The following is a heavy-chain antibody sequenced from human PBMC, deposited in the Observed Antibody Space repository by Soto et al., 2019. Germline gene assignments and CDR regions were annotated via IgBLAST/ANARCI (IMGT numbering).Heavy chain of an antibody. V-gene: IGHV2-70*11. CDR1: GFSLSTSGMC. J-gene: IGHJ6*03. Sequence: SGPTLVNPTQTLTLTCTFSGFSLSTSGMCVSWIRQPPGKALEWLACIDWDDDKYYSTSLKTRLTISKDTSKNQVVLTMTNMDPVDTATYYCARAAGRVDTANYYMDVWGKGTTVTVSS. D-gene: IGHD5-18*01. CDR3: ARAAGRVDTANYYMDV. CDR2: IDWDDDK.